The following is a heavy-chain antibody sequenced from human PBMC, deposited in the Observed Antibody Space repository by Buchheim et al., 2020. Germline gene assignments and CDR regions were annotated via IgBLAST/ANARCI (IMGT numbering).Heavy chain of an antibody. CDR3: ARDPYYDFWSGYYTNYYYGMDV. J-gene: IGHJ6*02. CDR1: GFTFSSYG. CDR2: IWYDGSNK. V-gene: IGHV3-33*01. D-gene: IGHD3-3*01. Sequence: QVQLVESGGGVVQPGRSLRLSCAASGFTFSSYGMHWVRQAPGKGLEWVAVIWYDGSNKYYADSVKGRFTISRDNSKNTLYLQMNSLRAEDTAVYYCARDPYYDFWSGYYTNYYYGMDVWGQGTT.